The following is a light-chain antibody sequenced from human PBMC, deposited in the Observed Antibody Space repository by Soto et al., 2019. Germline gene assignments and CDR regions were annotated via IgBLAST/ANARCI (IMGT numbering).Light chain of an antibody. V-gene: IGKV3-20*01. CDR1: QNFGSSY. J-gene: IGKJ1*01. Sequence: EVVLTQSPDTVSLSPGERATLSCRXSQNFGSSYLAWYQQKRGQAPRFIIYGASSRATGIPDRFSGSGSGTDFTLTISRLEPEDVAVYYCQQYGRSPTTFGQGTKVDI. CDR2: GAS. CDR3: QQYGRSPTT.